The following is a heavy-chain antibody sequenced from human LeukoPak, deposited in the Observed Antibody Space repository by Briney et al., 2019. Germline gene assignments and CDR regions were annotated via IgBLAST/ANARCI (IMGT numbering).Heavy chain of an antibody. CDR2: IYTSGST. CDR3: ARQYYDFWSGSYYYYMDV. Sequence: SQTLSLTCTVSGGSISSGSYYWSWIRQPAGKGLEWIGRIYTSGSTNYTPSLKSRVTISVDTSKNQFSLKLSSVTAADTAVYYCARQYYDFWSGSYYYYMDVWGKGTTVTVSS. CDR1: GGSISSGSYY. D-gene: IGHD3-3*01. V-gene: IGHV4-61*02. J-gene: IGHJ6*03.